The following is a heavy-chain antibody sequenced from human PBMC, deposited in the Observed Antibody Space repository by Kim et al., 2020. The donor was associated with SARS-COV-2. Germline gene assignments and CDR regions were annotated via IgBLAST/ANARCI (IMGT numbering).Heavy chain of an antibody. CDR3: ARDDGLRSIDQ. Sequence: GGSLRLSCAASGFAIGGYSMAWLRQFPGKGLEWVADIKPDGSLNFYVDSVEGRFTVSRDNVKNSVYVQMDGLRPEDTAVYYCARDDGLRSIDQWGQGILVNVSS. CDR2: IKPDGSLN. CDR1: GFAIGGYS. J-gene: IGHJ4*02. V-gene: IGHV3-7*01.